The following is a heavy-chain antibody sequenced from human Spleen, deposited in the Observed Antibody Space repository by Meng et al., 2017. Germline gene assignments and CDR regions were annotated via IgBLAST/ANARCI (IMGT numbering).Heavy chain of an antibody. V-gene: IGHV4-59*01. CDR1: GDSISSFS. CDR3: ARVPYDILTGRYYYYYGMDV. Sequence: SETLSLTCTVSGDSISSFSWSWIRQPPGKGLEYIGSIYYSGGSNYSPSLKSRVTMSVDTSKNQFSLKLSSVTAADTAVYYCARVPYDILTGRYYYYYGMDVWGQGTTVTSP. CDR2: IYYSGGS. D-gene: IGHD3-9*01. J-gene: IGHJ6*02.